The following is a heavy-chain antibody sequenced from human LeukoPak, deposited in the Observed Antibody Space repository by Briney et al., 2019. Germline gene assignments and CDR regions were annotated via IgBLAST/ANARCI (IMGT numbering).Heavy chain of an antibody. Sequence: EASVKVSCKASGYTFTSYGISWVRQAPGQGLEWMGWISAYNGNTNYAQKLQGRVTMTTDTSTSTAYMELRSLRSDDTAVYYCARDFRAQITMVRGVNWFDPWGQGTLVTVSS. J-gene: IGHJ5*02. CDR1: GYTFTSYG. CDR3: ARDFRAQITMVRGVNWFDP. CDR2: ISAYNGNT. D-gene: IGHD3-10*01. V-gene: IGHV1-18*01.